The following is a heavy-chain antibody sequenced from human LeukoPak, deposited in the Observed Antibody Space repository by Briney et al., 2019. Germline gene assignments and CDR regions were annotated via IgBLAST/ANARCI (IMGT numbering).Heavy chain of an antibody. J-gene: IGHJ4*02. CDR1: GLSFSIYA. D-gene: IGHD1-14*01. CDR3: AKDGRKSGYFDY. Sequence: GGSLRLSCAASGLSFSIYAMTWVRQGPGKGLEWVSAISGGGGNTYDADSVKGRFTISRDNSKNTLYLQMNSLRDEDTAVYYCAKDGRKSGYFDYWGQGTPVTVSS. V-gene: IGHV3-23*01. CDR2: ISGGGGNT.